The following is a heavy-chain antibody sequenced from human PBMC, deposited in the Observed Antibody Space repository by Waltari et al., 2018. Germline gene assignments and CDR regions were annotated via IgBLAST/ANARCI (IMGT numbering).Heavy chain of an antibody. CDR3: TRGAHCNGSTCYSDWFDP. CDR2: MNPKSGDK. J-gene: IGHJ5*02. CDR1: GYTFTKYD. V-gene: IGHV1-8*01. Sequence: QVQLVQSGAEVKKPGASVKVSCKASGYTFTKYDINWVRQATGQGLEWMGWMNPKSGDKGYVEKFQGRVTMTSYTSIATGYMELSSLTSEDTAVYYCTRGAHCNGSTCYSDWFDPWGQGTLVTVSS. D-gene: IGHD1-7*01.